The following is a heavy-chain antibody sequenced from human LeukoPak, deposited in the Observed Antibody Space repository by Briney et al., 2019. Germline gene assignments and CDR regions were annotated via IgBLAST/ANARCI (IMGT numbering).Heavy chain of an antibody. J-gene: IGHJ4*02. CDR2: ISSSSRYI. D-gene: IGHD2-2*01. CDR3: ARDEVVPAAYDY. V-gene: IGHV3-21*01. Sequence: GGSLRLSCAASGFTFSSYSMNWVRQAPGKGLDWVSSISSSSRYIYYADSVKGRFTISRDNAKNSLYLQMNSLRAEDTAVYYCARDEVVPAAYDYWGQGTLVTVSS. CDR1: GFTFSSYS.